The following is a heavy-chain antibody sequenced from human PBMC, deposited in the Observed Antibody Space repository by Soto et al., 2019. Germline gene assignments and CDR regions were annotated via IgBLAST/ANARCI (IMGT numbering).Heavy chain of an antibody. CDR3: TRNIFGRGARTPGPYGLDV. CDR1: GFTFSTYG. V-gene: IGHV3-33*01. D-gene: IGHD3-10*01. CDR2: IWFDGSKT. Sequence: QVQLVESGGGEVEPGRSLRLSCAASGFTFSTYGMHWVRQAPGKGLQWVAVIWFDGSKTDYADSVKGRFTISRDNSKKELYLQMDSLRAEDTALYHCTRNIFGRGARTPGPYGLDVWGQGTTVTVSS. J-gene: IGHJ6*02.